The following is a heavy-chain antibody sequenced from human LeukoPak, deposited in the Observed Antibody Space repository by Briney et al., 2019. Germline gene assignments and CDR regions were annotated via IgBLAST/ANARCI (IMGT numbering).Heavy chain of an antibody. J-gene: IGHJ4*02. Sequence: GASVKVSCKVSGYTHTELSMHWVRQAPGKGLEWMGGFDPEDGETIYAQKFQGRVTMTEDTSTDTAYMELSSLRSEDTAVYYCATVKIAVAGLGYWGQGTLVTVSS. CDR1: GYTHTELS. CDR2: FDPEDGET. D-gene: IGHD6-19*01. CDR3: ATVKIAVAGLGY. V-gene: IGHV1-24*01.